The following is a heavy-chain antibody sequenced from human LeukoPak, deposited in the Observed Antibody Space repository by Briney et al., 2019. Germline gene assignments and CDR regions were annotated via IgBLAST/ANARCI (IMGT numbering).Heavy chain of an antibody. J-gene: IGHJ4*02. CDR1: GFTFSKYT. CDR2: IYSGGST. Sequence: GGSLRLSCVASGFTFSKYTMSWVRQAPGKGLEWVSVIYSGGSTYYADSVKGRFTISRDNSKNTLYLQMNSLRAEDTAVYYCARDRGSGWPTFDYWGQGTLVTVSS. CDR3: ARDRGSGWPTFDY. D-gene: IGHD6-19*01. V-gene: IGHV3-66*01.